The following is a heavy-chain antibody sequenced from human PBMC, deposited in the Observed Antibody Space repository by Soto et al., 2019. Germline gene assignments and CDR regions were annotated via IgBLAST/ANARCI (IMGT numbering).Heavy chain of an antibody. CDR2: ISYDGSNK. Sequence: ESGGGVVQPGRSLRLSCAASGFTFSSYGMHWVRQAPGKGLEWVAVISYDGSNKYYADSVKGRFTISRDNSKNTLYLQMNSLRAEDTAVYYCAKDLYCSSTSCYMYYYYYGMDVWGQGTTVTVSS. V-gene: IGHV3-30*18. J-gene: IGHJ6*02. CDR1: GFTFSSYG. CDR3: AKDLYCSSTSCYMYYYYYGMDV. D-gene: IGHD2-2*02.